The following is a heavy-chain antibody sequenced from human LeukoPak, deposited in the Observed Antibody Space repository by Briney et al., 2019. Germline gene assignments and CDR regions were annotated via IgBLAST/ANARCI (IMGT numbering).Heavy chain of an antibody. J-gene: IGHJ2*01. CDR2: IIPIFGTA. D-gene: IGHD6-13*01. CDR1: GGTFSSYA. Sequence: SVKVSCKASGGTFSSYAISWVRQAPGQGLEWMGGIIPIFGTANYAQKFQGRVTITTDESTSTAYMELSSLRSEDTAVYYCARLTRIAAAGWYFDLWGRGTLVTVSS. V-gene: IGHV1-69*05. CDR3: ARLTRIAAAGWYFDL.